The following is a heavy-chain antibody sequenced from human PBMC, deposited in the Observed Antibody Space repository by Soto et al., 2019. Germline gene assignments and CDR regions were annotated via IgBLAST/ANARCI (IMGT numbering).Heavy chain of an antibody. V-gene: IGHV1-2*02. J-gene: IGHJ5*02. Sequence: QVQLVQSGAEVKKPGASVKVSCKASGYTFTGYYMHWVRQAPGQGLEWMGWINPNSCGTNYAQKFQGRVTMTRDTSISTAYMELSRLRSDDTAVYYCARDGTRLGYCSGGSCFNWFDPWGQGTLVTVSS. CDR2: INPNSCGT. CDR1: GYTFTGYY. D-gene: IGHD2-15*01. CDR3: ARDGTRLGYCSGGSCFNWFDP.